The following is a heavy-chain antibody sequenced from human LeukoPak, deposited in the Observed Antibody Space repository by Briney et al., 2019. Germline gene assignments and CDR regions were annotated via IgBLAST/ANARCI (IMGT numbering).Heavy chain of an antibody. CDR2: ISGCGINT. V-gene: IGHV3-23*01. CDR3: AKSHSSNWYCSAY. Sequence: GGSLRLSCAASGFTLSGNAMSWVRQAPGKGLEWVSSISGCGINTYYADSVKGRFTISRDNSRNTLYLQMNSLRAEDTAIYYCAKSHSSNWYCSAYWGQGTLVTVSS. J-gene: IGHJ4*02. D-gene: IGHD6-13*01. CDR1: GFTLSGNA.